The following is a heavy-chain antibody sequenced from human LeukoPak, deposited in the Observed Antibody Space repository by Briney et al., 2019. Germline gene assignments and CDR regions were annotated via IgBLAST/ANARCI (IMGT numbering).Heavy chain of an antibody. V-gene: IGHV4-30-4*07. CDR3: ARDIWDVVVVAATPRTLYYYYYYMDV. J-gene: IGHJ6*03. Sequence: SEILSLTCAVSGDAINSGGYFWTWVRQPPGKGLECIGYFANTAFAYYNPSLKNRVIMSLDTSKNQFSLRLNSVTAADTAVYYCARDIWDVVVVAATPRTLYYYYYYMDVWGKGTTVTVSS. CDR2: FANTAFA. CDR1: GDAINSGGYF. D-gene: IGHD2-15*01.